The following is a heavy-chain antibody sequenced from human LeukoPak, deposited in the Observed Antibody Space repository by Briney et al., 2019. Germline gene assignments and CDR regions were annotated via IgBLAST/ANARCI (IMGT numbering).Heavy chain of an antibody. V-gene: IGHV3-53*05. Sequence: PGGSLRLSCAASGFTVSSNYMNWVRQAPGKGLEWVSIIYSGGSTYYADSVKGRFTISRDNSKNTLYLQMNSLRAEDTAVYYCAKDQIVVVPAAIQGYFDYWGQGTLVTVSS. CDR1: GFTVSSNY. J-gene: IGHJ4*02. CDR3: AKDQIVVVPAAIQGYFDY. CDR2: IYSGGST. D-gene: IGHD2-2*02.